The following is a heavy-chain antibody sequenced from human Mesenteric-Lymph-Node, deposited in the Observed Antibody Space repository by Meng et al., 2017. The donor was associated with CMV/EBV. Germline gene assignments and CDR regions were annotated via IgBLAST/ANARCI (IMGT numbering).Heavy chain of an antibody. D-gene: IGHD2-2*03. CDR2: INPNSGGT. J-gene: IGHJ4*02. V-gene: IGHV1-2*02. CDR3: ARGKKGRGKWVDIVVVVGLDY. Sequence: ASVKVSCKASGYTFTGYYMHWVRQAPGQGLEWMGWINPNSGGTNYAQSFQGRVTMTRDTSISTAYMELSRLRSDDTAVYYCARGKKGRGKWVDIVVVVGLDYWGQGTLVTVSS. CDR1: GYTFTGYY.